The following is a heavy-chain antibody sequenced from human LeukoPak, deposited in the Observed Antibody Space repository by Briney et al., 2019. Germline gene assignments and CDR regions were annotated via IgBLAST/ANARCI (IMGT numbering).Heavy chain of an antibody. CDR2: IDLDEGHT. J-gene: IGHJ4*02. D-gene: IGHD3-22*01. CDR1: GFTFSPFR. Sequence: PGGSLRLSCATSGFTFSPFRIHWVPQGPGRGLEWVSRIDLDEGHTNYAASVKGRFTISRNNAKSTIHLQMNSLRADDTGVYYCVRDLGYDRSGIWQKYFDSWGQGTLVTVSS. CDR3: VRDLGYDRSGIWQKYFDS. V-gene: IGHV3-74*01.